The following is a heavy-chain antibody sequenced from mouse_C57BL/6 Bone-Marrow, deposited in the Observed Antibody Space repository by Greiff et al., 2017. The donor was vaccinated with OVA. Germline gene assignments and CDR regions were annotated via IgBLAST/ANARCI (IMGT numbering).Heavy chain of an antibody. V-gene: IGHV14-4*01. Sequence: VHVKQSGAELVWPGASVKLSCTASGFNIKDDYMHWVKQRPEQGLEWIGWIDPENGDTEYASKFQGKATITADTSSNTAYLQLSSLTSEDTAVYYCTSYGNFDYWGQGTTLTVSS. CDR2: IDPENGDT. D-gene: IGHD2-1*01. J-gene: IGHJ2*01. CDR3: TSYGNFDY. CDR1: GFNIKDDY.